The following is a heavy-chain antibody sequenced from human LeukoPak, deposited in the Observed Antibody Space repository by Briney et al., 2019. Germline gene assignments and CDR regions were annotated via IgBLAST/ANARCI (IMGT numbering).Heavy chain of an antibody. V-gene: IGHV1-69*05. J-gene: IGHJ4*02. D-gene: IGHD3-10*01. Sequence: ASVKVSCKASGGTFSSYAISWVRQAPGQGLEWMGGIIPIFGTANYAQKFQGRVTITTDESTSTAYMELSSLRSEDTAVYYCASRGGEYDSGSYYNVPFDYWGQGTLVTVSS. CDR1: GGTFSSYA. CDR3: ASRGGEYDSGSYYNVPFDY. CDR2: IIPIFGTA.